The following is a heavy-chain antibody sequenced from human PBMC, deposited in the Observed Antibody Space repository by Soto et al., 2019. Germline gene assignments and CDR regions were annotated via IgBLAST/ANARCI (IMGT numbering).Heavy chain of an antibody. CDR2: IIPFFGTA. CDR1: GGTFSAFG. V-gene: IGHV1-69*13. CDR3: ARTAPMDAGDKYYYDF. Sequence: GASVKVSCKPSGGTFSAFGISWVRQAPGQGLEWMGGIIPFFGTAEYSQKFEDRITITADESTNTVYMDLRSLTSEDTAIYYCARTAPMDAGDKYYYDFWGQGALVTFSS. D-gene: IGHD3-16*01. J-gene: IGHJ4*02.